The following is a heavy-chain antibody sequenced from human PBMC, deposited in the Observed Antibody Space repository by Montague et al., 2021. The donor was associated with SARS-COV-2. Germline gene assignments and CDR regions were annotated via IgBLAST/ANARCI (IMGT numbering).Heavy chain of an antibody. Sequence: SETLSLTCTVSGGSMRDYYWSWIRQPPGEGLEWIGYIYYSGSTDYNPSLNSRVTLSLDTSKNQFSLRVRSVTAADTAVYYCARSVQFAYGLDVWGQGTTVTISS. CDR2: IYYSGST. J-gene: IGHJ6*02. CDR3: ARSVQFAYGLDV. D-gene: IGHD3-16*01. CDR1: GGSMRDYY. V-gene: IGHV4-59*08.